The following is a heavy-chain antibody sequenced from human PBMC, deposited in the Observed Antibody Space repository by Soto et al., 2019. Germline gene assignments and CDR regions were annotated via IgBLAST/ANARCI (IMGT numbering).Heavy chain of an antibody. D-gene: IGHD3-22*01. J-gene: IGHJ4*02. CDR2: IRSKAYGGTT. CDR3: TRPYYYDSSGSSY. CDR1: GFTFGDYA. Sequence: PGGSLRLSCTASGFTFGDYAMSWFRQAPGKGLEWVGFIRSKAYGGTTEYAASVKGRFTISRDDSKSIAYLQMNSLKTEDTAVYYCTRPYYYDSSGSSYWGQGTLVTVSS. V-gene: IGHV3-49*03.